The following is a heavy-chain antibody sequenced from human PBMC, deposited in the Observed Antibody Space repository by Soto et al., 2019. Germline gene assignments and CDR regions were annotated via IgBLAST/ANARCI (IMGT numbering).Heavy chain of an antibody. CDR2: ISWNSGSI. J-gene: IGHJ4*02. CDR3: AKDIGIAIRPTFDY. D-gene: IGHD6-13*01. V-gene: IGHV3-9*01. CDR1: GFTFDDYA. Sequence: GGSLRLSCAASGFTFDDYAMHWVRQAPGKGLEWVSGISWNSGSIGYADSVKGRFTISRDNAKNSLYLQMNSLRAEDTALYYCAKDIGIAIRPTFDYWGQGTLVTVSS.